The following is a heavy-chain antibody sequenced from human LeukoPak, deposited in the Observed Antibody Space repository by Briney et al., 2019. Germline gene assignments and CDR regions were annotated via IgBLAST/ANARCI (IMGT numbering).Heavy chain of an antibody. CDR3: AHLIAAADAEYFQH. CDR2: IYWDDDK. V-gene: IGHV2-5*02. J-gene: IGHJ1*01. Sequence: SGPTLVNPTQTLTLTCTFSGFSLSTSGVGVGWIRQPPGKALEWLSLIYWDDDKLYSPSLKSRLTITKDTSKNQVVLTMTNMDPVDTATYYCAHLIAAADAEYFQHRGQGTLVTVSS. CDR1: GFSLSTSGVG. D-gene: IGHD6-13*01.